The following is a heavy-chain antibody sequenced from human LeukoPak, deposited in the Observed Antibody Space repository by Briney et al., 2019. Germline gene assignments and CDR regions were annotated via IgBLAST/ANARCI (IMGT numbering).Heavy chain of an antibody. D-gene: IGHD2-15*01. Sequence: SETLSRTCTVSGGSISPYFWSWIRQPPGKGLEWIGYIYYSGSTNYNPSLKSRVTISIDTSKNQFSLKLSSVTAVDTAVYYCATWRYCSGGSCYGNYYMDVWGKGTTVTVSS. CDR2: IYYSGST. CDR1: GGSISPYF. J-gene: IGHJ6*03. V-gene: IGHV4-59*01. CDR3: ATWRYCSGGSCYGNYYMDV.